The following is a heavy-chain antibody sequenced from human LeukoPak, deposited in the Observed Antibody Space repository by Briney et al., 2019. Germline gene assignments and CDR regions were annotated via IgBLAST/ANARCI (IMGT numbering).Heavy chain of an antibody. V-gene: IGHV3-23*01. Sequence: PGGSLRLSCAASGFTFNNYAMTWVRQASGKGLEWVSAISRSGGSTYYADSVKGRFTISKDNSKTTLYLQMNSLRAEDTAVYYCANGPRYYGSGSYPEGYRDYYMDVWGKGTTVTVSS. CDR2: ISRSGGST. CDR3: ANGPRYYGSGSYPEGYRDYYMDV. D-gene: IGHD3-10*01. J-gene: IGHJ6*03. CDR1: GFTFNNYA.